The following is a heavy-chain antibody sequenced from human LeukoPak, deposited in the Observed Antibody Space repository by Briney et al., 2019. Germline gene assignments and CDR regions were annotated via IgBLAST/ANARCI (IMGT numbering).Heavy chain of an antibody. J-gene: IGHJ3*02. CDR3: ARAYSSSSGRDAFDS. Sequence: GGSLRLSCAASGSTFNSYNMNWVRQAPGKGLEWVSYISSSSSTIYYADSVKGRFTISRDSAKTSLFLQMNSLRDEDTAVYYCARAYSSSSGRDAFDSWGLGTLVTVSS. V-gene: IGHV3-48*02. D-gene: IGHD6-6*01. CDR2: ISSSSSTI. CDR1: GSTFNSYN.